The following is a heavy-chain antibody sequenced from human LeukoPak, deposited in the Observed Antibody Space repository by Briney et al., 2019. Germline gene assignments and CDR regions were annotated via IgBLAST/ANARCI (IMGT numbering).Heavy chain of an antibody. CDR1: GFTFSGYS. CDR2: ISSTSSYI. D-gene: IGHD1-1*01. J-gene: IGHJ5*02. Sequence: GGSLRLSCAASGFTFSGYSMTWVRQAPGKGLEWVSSISSTSSYIYYADSLKGRFTISRDNTKNSLSLQMNSLRAEDTAVYYCAKDVWNDGNWFDPWGQGTLVTVSS. V-gene: IGHV3-21*01. CDR3: AKDVWNDGNWFDP.